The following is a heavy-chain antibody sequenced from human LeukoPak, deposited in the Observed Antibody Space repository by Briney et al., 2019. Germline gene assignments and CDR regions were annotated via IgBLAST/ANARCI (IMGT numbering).Heavy chain of an antibody. CDR3: ARDRTWWDY. V-gene: IGHV3-7*03. CDR1: GFTFRNYW. Sequence: PGGSLRLSCTACGFTFRNYWMSLVRQSQRNVLEWVANIKQDGSEKYYVDSVKGRFTISRDNAKNLLYLQMKSLRAEDTAVYYCARDRTWWDYWGQGTLVTVSS. J-gene: IGHJ4*02. CDR2: IKQDGSEK. D-gene: IGHD2-15*01.